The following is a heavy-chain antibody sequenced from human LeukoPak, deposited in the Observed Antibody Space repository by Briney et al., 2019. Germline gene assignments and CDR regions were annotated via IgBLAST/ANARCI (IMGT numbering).Heavy chain of an antibody. D-gene: IGHD1-26*01. J-gene: IGHJ4*02. CDR3: ARDSFSGSSLDY. V-gene: IGHV3-20*04. CDR2: INWDGGST. Sequence: PGGSLRLSCAASGFTFDEYGMSWVRQAPGKGLEWVSSINWDGGSTAYADSVQGRFTISRDNAKNSLHLQMKSLRAEDTALYYCARDSFSGSSLDYWSQGTLVTVSS. CDR1: GFTFDEYG.